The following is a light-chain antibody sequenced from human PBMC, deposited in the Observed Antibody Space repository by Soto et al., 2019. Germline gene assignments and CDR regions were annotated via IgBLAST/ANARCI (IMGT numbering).Light chain of an antibody. J-gene: IGKJ1*01. Sequence: AIRMTQSPSSLSASTGDRVTITCRARQGISSYLAWYQQKPGKAPKLLIYAASTLQSGVPSRFSGSGSGTDFTLTISCLQSEDFATYSCQQYYSYPRTFGQGTKVEIK. CDR1: QGISSY. CDR2: AAS. V-gene: IGKV1-8*01. CDR3: QQYYSYPRT.